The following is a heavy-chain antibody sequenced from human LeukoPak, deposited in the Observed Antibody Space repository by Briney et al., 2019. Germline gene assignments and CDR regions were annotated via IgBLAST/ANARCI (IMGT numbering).Heavy chain of an antibody. CDR1: GFTFSSYN. D-gene: IGHD4-17*01. CDR3: ARERAWTTVTTWWAADY. CDR2: ISDSSSAI. Sequence: GGSLRLSCAASGFTFSSYNMNWVRQAPGKGLEWVSYISDSSSAIFYADSVKGRFTISRDNAKGSLYLQMNSLRAEDTAVYYCARERAWTTVTTWWAADYWGQGTLVTVSS. J-gene: IGHJ4*02. V-gene: IGHV3-48*04.